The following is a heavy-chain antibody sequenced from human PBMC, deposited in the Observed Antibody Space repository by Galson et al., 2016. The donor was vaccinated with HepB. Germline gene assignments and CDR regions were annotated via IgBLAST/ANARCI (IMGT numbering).Heavy chain of an antibody. V-gene: IGHV3-21*01. J-gene: IGHJ4*02. CDR3: ARRLGGNLS. CDR1: GFTFSDYS. CDR2: ISSSNSYV. D-gene: IGHD3-16*01. Sequence: SLRLSCAGAASGFTFSDYSMNWVRQAPGKGLEWVSSISSSNSYVNYADSVKGRFTISRDNARRSMYLQMNSLRAEDTAVYYCARRLGGNLSWGQGTLVTVSS.